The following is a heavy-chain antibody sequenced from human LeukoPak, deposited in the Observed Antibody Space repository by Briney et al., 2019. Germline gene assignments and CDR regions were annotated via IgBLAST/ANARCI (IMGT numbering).Heavy chain of an antibody. Sequence: TGGSLRLSCAASGFTFRIYVMHWVRQAPGKGLECVAFIRYYGSNKYYADSVKGRFTISRDNSTNPLYLQMNSLRAEDTAVYYCAKDPPMFGELAEWYFDLSGRGTLVTVSS. CDR2: IRYYGSNK. V-gene: IGHV3-30*02. D-gene: IGHD3-10*02. CDR1: GFTFRIYV. CDR3: AKDPPMFGELAEWYFDL. J-gene: IGHJ2*01.